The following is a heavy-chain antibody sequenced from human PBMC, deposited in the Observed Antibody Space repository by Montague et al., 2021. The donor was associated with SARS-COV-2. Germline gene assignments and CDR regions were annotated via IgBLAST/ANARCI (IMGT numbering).Heavy chain of an antibody. CDR2: IYYSGST. CDR1: GGSISSGGYY. D-gene: IGHD6-13*01. CDR3: ARSESPSYSSSPFDY. Sequence: TLSLTCIASGGSISSGGYYWSWIRQHPGKGLEWIGYIYYSGSTYYNPSLKSRLSISLDTSKNHFSLRLSSVTAADTAVYYCARSESPSYSSSPFDYWGQGTLVTVSS. V-gene: IGHV4-31*03. J-gene: IGHJ4*02.